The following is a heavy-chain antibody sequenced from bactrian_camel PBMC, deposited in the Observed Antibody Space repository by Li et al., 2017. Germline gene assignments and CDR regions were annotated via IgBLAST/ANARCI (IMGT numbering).Heavy chain of an antibody. D-gene: IGHD2*01. CDR2: ISPRAVT. CDR1: DFTFSSVP. J-gene: IGHJ6*01. Sequence: VQLVESGGGLVQPGGSLRLSCAASDFTFSSVPLSWVRQAPGKGLEWLSLISPRAVTYSTDSVKGRFTISRDNAKNTLYLEMTDLKPEDTAVYYCAADESWLLENFLEADFGHFGQGTQVTVS. CDR3: AADESWLLENFLEADFGH. V-gene: IGHV3S31*01.